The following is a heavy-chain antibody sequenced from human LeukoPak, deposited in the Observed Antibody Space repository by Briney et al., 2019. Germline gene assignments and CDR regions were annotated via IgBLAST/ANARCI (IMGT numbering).Heavy chain of an antibody. J-gene: IGHJ4*02. CDR3: ARGPYIAVAVPGLGFDY. CDR2: VNHSGST. Sequence: SETLSLTCAVYGGSFTNYYWTWIRQSPEKGLQWIGEVNHSGSTRYNPSLSGRATISLDTSKNQFSLKVNSVTAADTAVYYCARGPYIAVAVPGLGFDYWGQGTLVTVSS. V-gene: IGHV4-34*01. D-gene: IGHD6-19*01. CDR1: GGSFTNYY.